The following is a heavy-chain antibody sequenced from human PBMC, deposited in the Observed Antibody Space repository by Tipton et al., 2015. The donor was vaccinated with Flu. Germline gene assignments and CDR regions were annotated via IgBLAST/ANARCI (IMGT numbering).Heavy chain of an antibody. CDR3: ARSPRQRITIFGVVTAPPDY. D-gene: IGHD3-3*01. Sequence: TLSLICTVSGGSISSYYWSWIRQPPGKGLEWIGEINHSGSTNYNPSLKSRVTISVDTSKNQFSLKLSSVTAADTAVYYCARSPRQRITIFGVVTAPPDYWGQGTLVTVSS. J-gene: IGHJ4*02. CDR1: GGSISSYY. V-gene: IGHV4-34*01. CDR2: INHSGST.